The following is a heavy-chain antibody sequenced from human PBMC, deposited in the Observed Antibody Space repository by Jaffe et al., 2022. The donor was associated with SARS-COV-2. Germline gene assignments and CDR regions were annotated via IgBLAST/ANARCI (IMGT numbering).Heavy chain of an antibody. Sequence: QVQLQESGPGLVKPSETLSLTCTVSGGSISGYYWTWIRQPPGKGLEWIGYIYYSGSTSYNPSLKSRVTISVDASQNQFSLKLSSVTGADTAVYYCARAYYYDSIAYYFDYWGQGTLVTVSS. V-gene: IGHV4-59*01. CDR1: GGSISGYY. D-gene: IGHD3-22*01. J-gene: IGHJ4*02. CDR2: IYYSGST. CDR3: ARAYYYDSIAYYFDY.